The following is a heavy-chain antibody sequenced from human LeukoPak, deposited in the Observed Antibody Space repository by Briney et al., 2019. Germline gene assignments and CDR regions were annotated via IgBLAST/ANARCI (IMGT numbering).Heavy chain of an antibody. CDR2: INHSGST. CDR1: GGSFSGYY. Sequence: PSETLSLTYAVYGGSFSGYYWSWIRQPPGKGLEWIGEINHSGSTNYNPSLKSRVTISVDTSKNQFSLKLSSVTAADTAVYYCARVLAVAGIYYYYYYYMDVWGKGTTVTVSS. CDR3: ARVLAVAGIYYYYYYYMDV. V-gene: IGHV4-34*01. J-gene: IGHJ6*03. D-gene: IGHD6-19*01.